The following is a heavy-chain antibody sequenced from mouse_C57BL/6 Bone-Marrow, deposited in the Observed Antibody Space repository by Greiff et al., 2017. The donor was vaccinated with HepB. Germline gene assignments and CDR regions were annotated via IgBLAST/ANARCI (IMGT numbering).Heavy chain of an antibody. D-gene: IGHD2-10*01. J-gene: IGHJ4*01. CDR2: ISGGGGNT. CDR1: GFTFSSYT. V-gene: IGHV5-9*01. CDR3: ARHEAYFYAMDY. Sequence: EVKLMESGGGLVKPGGSLKLSCAASGFTFSSYTMSWVRQTPEKRLEWVATISGGGGNTYYPDSVKGRFTISRDNAKNTLYLQMSSLRSEDTALYYCARHEAYFYAMDYWGQGTSVTVSS.